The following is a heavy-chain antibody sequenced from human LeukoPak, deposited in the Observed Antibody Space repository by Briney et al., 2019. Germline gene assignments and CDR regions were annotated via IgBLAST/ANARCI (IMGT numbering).Heavy chain of an antibody. D-gene: IGHD4/OR15-4a*01. V-gene: IGHV3-30*14. CDR3: ASGPTMATDFYY. CDR1: GFTFSSYA. CDR2: ISYDGSNK. Sequence: GGSLRLSCAASGFTFSSYAMHWVRQAPGKGLEWVAVISYDGSNKYYADSVKGRFTISRDNSENTLYLQMNSVRAEDTAVYYCASGPTMATDFYYWGQGTLVTVSS. J-gene: IGHJ4*02.